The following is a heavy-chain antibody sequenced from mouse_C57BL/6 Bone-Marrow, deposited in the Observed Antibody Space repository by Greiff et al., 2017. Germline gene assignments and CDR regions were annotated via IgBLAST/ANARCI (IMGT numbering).Heavy chain of an antibody. Sequence: QVQLQQSGAELAKPGASVKLSCTASGYTFTSYWMHWVKQRPGQGLEWIGYINPSSGYTKYNQKFKDKATLTADKSSSTAYMQLSSQTYEDSAVYYGARRLRCVDWYCDVWGTGTTGTVSS. J-gene: IGHJ1*03. D-gene: IGHD2-14*01. CDR3: ARRLRCVDWYCDV. V-gene: IGHV1-7*01. CDR1: GYTFTSYW. CDR2: INPSSGYT.